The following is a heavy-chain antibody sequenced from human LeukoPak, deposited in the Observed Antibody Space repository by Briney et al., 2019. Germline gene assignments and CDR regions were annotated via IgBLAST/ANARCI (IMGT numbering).Heavy chain of an antibody. CDR3: TRAIEGAFDI. Sequence: GGSLRLSCAASGFTFSSYAMSWVRQAPGKGLEWLSFIRSTSYGATSEYAASVKGRFTISRDDSKGIAYLQLNDLKTEDTAVYYCTRAIEGAFDIWGQGTVVTVST. J-gene: IGHJ3*02. CDR2: IRSTSYGATS. CDR1: GFTFSSYA. V-gene: IGHV3-49*04.